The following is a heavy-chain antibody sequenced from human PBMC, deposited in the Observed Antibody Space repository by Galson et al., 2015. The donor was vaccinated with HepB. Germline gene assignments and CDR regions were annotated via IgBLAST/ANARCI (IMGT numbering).Heavy chain of an antibody. Sequence: TLSLTCTVSGGSISSGGYYWSWIRQHPGKGLEWIGYISYSGNTYYNPSLESRVTISVDTSRNQFSLKLSSVTAADTAIYYCVIYAGNLVGNWFDPWGQGTLVTVSS. CDR1: GGSISSGGYY. J-gene: IGHJ5*02. V-gene: IGHV4-31*03. D-gene: IGHD1-14*01. CDR3: VIYAGNLVGNWFDP. CDR2: ISYSGNT.